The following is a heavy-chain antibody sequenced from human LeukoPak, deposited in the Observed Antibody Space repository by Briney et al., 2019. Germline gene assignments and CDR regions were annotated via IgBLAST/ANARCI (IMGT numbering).Heavy chain of an antibody. CDR1: GYSFTSYW. D-gene: IGHD3-22*01. V-gene: IGHV5-10-1*01. CDR2: IDPSDSYT. J-gene: IGHJ4*02. Sequence: GESLKISCKGSGYSFTSYWISWVRQMPGKGLEWMGTIDPSDSYTNYSPSFQGHVTISADKSISTAYLQWSSLKASDTAMYYCARLKGYYDSSGSLFDYWGQGALVTVSS. CDR3: ARLKGYYDSSGSLFDY.